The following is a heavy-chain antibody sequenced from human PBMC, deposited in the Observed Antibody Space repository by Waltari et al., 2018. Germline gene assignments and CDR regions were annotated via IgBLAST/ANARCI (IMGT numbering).Heavy chain of an antibody. V-gene: IGHV3-49*03. CDR1: GYTFADYA. CDR2: VKSNIYGGVA. Sequence: EVHMVESGGDLVQPGRSLRLSCRGSGYTFADYAGSWFRQAPGKGLEWVGFVKSNIYGGVAQYAASVTGRFTIARDDSENIAYLQMDSLKSEDTAVYYCARESSGNIGWFDSWGQGTLVTVSS. D-gene: IGHD1-26*01. CDR3: ARESSGNIGWFDS. J-gene: IGHJ5*01.